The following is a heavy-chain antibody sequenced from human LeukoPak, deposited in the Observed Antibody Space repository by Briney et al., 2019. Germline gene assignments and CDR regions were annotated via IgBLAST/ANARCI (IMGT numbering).Heavy chain of an antibody. D-gene: IGHD5-18*01. J-gene: IGHJ5*02. Sequence: ASVTVSCKASGYTFTGYYMHWVRQAPGQGLEWMGWINPNSGGTNYAQKFQSRVTMTRDTSISTVYMELSRLRSDDTAVYYCARDGDIQLGCWFDPWGQGTLVTVSS. CDR3: ARDGDIQLGCWFDP. CDR1: GYTFTGYY. V-gene: IGHV1-2*02. CDR2: INPNSGGT.